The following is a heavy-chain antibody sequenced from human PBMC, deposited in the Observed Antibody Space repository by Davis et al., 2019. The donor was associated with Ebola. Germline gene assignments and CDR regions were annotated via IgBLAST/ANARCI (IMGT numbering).Heavy chain of an antibody. CDR3: ARQTTGFDP. V-gene: IGHV4-59*01. CDR1: RGSINTYY. D-gene: IGHD4-17*01. CDR2: IYYSGST. J-gene: IGHJ5*02. Sequence: SETLSLTCTVSRGSINTYYWSWIRQPPGKGLEWIGYIYYSGSTNYNPSLKSRVTISVDTSKNQFSLKLSSVTAADTAVYYCARQTTGFDPWGQGTLVTVSS.